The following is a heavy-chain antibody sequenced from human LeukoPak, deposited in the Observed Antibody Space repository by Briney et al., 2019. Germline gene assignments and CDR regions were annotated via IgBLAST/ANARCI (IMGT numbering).Heavy chain of an antibody. Sequence: PGGSLRLSCAASGFTFSSYAMHWVRQAPGKGLEWVAAISYDGSNKYYADSVKGRFTISRDNAKNTLYLQMDSLRAEDTAVYYCARSVGSNWFDHWGQGTLVTVSS. CDR1: GFTFSSYA. J-gene: IGHJ5*02. D-gene: IGHD1-26*01. CDR3: ARSVGSNWFDH. CDR2: ISYDGSNK. V-gene: IGHV3-30*04.